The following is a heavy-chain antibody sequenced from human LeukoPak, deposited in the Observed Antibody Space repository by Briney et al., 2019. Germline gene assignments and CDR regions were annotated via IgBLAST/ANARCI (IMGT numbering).Heavy chain of an antibody. V-gene: IGHV1-46*01. D-gene: IGHD1-26*01. Sequence: ASVKVSCKASGYTFTSYYMHWVRQAPGQGLEWMGIINPSGGSTSYAQKFQGRVTMTRDMSTSTVYMELSSLRSEDTAVYYCARDVPMYSGSHLYYYMDVWGKGTTVTVSS. J-gene: IGHJ6*03. CDR1: GYTFTSYY. CDR3: ARDVPMYSGSHLYYYMDV. CDR2: INPSGGST.